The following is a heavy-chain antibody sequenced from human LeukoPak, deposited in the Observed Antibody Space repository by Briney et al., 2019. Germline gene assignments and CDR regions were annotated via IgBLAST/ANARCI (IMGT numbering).Heavy chain of an antibody. CDR3: ASLKTSSGWPPKGAYFDY. V-gene: IGHV4-59*01. CDR1: GGSISSYY. J-gene: IGHJ4*02. D-gene: IGHD6-19*01. Sequence: SETLSLTCTVSGGSISSYYWSWIRQPPGKGLEWIGYIYYSGSTNYNPSLKSRVTISVDTSKNQFSLKLSSVTAADTAVYYCASLKTSSGWPPKGAYFDYWGQGTLVTVSS. CDR2: IYYSGST.